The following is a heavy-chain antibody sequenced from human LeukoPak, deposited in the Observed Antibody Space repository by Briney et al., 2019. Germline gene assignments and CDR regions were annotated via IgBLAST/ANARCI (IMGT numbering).Heavy chain of an antibody. J-gene: IGHJ4*02. Sequence: ASVKVSCKASGYTFTNYYIHWVRHAPGQGLEWMGVITPSSSSTTYAQKFQGRVTMTSDTSTSTVYLELSSLRSEDTAVYDCARSSMIVVVIRDIFDYWGQGTLVTASS. D-gene: IGHD3-22*01. CDR1: GYTFTNYY. CDR3: ARSSMIVVVIRDIFDY. CDR2: ITPSSSST. V-gene: IGHV1-46*01.